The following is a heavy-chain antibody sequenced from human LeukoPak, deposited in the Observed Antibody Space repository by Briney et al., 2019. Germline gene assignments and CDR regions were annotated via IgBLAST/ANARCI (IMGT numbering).Heavy chain of an antibody. Sequence: SETLSLTCAVSGASISSTNWWSWVRQPPGKGLEWIGEIYHNGNTNFNPSLKSRVTISVDKSKNQFSLKVRSVTAADTAVYYCARVQFSSGSLDYWGRGTLVTVSS. CDR3: ARVQFSSGSLDY. J-gene: IGHJ4*02. D-gene: IGHD6-19*01. CDR2: IYHNGNT. CDR1: GASISSTNW. V-gene: IGHV4-4*02.